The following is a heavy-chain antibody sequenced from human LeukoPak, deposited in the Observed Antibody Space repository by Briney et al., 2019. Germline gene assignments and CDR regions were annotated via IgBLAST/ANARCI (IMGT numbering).Heavy chain of an antibody. CDR2: ISSSGGST. Sequence: GGSLRLSCAASGFTFSSYAMSWVRQAPGKGLEWVSAISSSGGSTYYADSVKGRFTISRDNSKNTLYLQMNSLRAEDTAVYYCARTSPDYYDSSGYYFDYWGQGTLVTVSS. D-gene: IGHD3-22*01. V-gene: IGHV3-23*01. J-gene: IGHJ4*02. CDR3: ARTSPDYYDSSGYYFDY. CDR1: GFTFSSYA.